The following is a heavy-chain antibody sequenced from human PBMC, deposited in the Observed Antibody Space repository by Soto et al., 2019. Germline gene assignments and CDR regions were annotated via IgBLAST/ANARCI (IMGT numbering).Heavy chain of an antibody. CDR1: GGSISSSSYY. Sequence: SETLSLTCTVSGGSISSSSYYWGWIRQPPGKGLEWIGSIYYSGSTYYNPSLKSRVTISVDTSKNQFSLKLSSVTAADTAVYYCARLGSYGDYARGDYWGQGTLVTVSS. CDR2: IYYSGST. V-gene: IGHV4-39*01. J-gene: IGHJ4*02. D-gene: IGHD4-17*01. CDR3: ARLGSYGDYARGDY.